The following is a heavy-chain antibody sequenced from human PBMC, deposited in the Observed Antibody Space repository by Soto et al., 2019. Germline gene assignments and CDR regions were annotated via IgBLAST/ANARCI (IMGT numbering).Heavy chain of an antibody. Sequence: QVQLQESGPGLVKPSETLSLTCAVSGGSVSNSNWWSWVRQPPGKGLEWIGEIYHTGSTNYNPSLKRRVTISVDKSKNQFSMRLSSVTAADTAVYFCARGGDSFDVWGQGTMVTVSS. J-gene: IGHJ3*01. V-gene: IGHV4-4*02. CDR1: GGSVSNSNW. CDR2: IYHTGST. CDR3: ARGGDSFDV.